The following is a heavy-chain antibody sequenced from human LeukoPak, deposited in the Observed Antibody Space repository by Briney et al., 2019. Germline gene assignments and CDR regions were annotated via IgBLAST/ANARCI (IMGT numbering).Heavy chain of an antibody. V-gene: IGHV3-30*18. CDR1: GFTFSSYA. Sequence: GGSLRLSCAASGFTFSSYAMHWVRQAPGKGLEWVALIPYDGSNKYYADSVKGRFTISRDNSKNTLYLQMNSLRVEDTAVYFCAKQGVYSSTWYFDYWGQGTLVTVSS. CDR3: AKQGVYSSTWYFDY. D-gene: IGHD6-13*01. CDR2: IPYDGSNK. J-gene: IGHJ4*02.